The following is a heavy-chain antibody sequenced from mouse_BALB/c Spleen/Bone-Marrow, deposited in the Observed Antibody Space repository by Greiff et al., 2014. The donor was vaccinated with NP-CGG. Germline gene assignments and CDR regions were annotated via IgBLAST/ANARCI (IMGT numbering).Heavy chain of an antibody. Sequence: VQLQQSGAELVKPGASVKLSCTASGFNIKDTYLPWVKQRPEQGLDWIGRIDPASGNTKYDPKFQGKATITADTSSNTAYLQLSSLTSEGTAVYYCASYRYGWYFDVWAQGPRSPSPQ. CDR2: IDPASGNT. CDR1: GFNIKDTY. CDR3: ASYRYGWYFDV. D-gene: IGHD2-14*01. J-gene: IGHJ1*01. V-gene: IGHV14-3*02.